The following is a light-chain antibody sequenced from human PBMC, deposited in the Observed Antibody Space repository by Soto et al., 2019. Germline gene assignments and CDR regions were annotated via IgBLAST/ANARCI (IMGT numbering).Light chain of an antibody. J-gene: IGKJ4*01. CDR2: DAS. Sequence: EIVLTQSPATLSLSPGERATLSCRASQSVSSYLAWYQQKPGQAPRLLIYDASNRATGIPARFSGSGSGTDFTLTISSLEPEDFAVYYCQHYDNSLLTFGGGTKVDI. CDR3: QHYDNSLLT. CDR1: QSVSSY. V-gene: IGKV3-11*01.